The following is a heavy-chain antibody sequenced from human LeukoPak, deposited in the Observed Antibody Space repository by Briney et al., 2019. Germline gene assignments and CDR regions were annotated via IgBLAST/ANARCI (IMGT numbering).Heavy chain of an antibody. CDR2: ISNSGRTI. J-gene: IGHJ4*02. CDR3: VRRYCSSTSCTLDS. CDR1: GFTFSSYE. D-gene: IGHD2-2*01. Sequence: GGSLRLSCAASGFTFSSYEMNWVRQAPGKGLEWVSYISNSGRTIFYADSVKGRFTVSRDNAKNSLYLQMNSLRAEDTAVYYCVRRYCSSTSCTLDSWGQGTLVTASS. V-gene: IGHV3-48*03.